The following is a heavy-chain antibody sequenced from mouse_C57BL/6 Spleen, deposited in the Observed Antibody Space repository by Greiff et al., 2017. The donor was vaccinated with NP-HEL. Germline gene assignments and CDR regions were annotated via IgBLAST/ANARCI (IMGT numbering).Heavy chain of an antibody. V-gene: IGHV1-15*01. Sequence: QVQLKQSGAELVRPGASVTLSCKASGYTFTDYEMHWVKQTPVHGLEWIGAIDPETGGTAYNQKFKGKAILTADKSSSTAYMELRSLTSEDSAVYYCTRAGNGYYVPPFAYWGQGTLVTVSA. CDR3: TRAGNGYYVPPFAY. D-gene: IGHD2-3*01. J-gene: IGHJ3*01. CDR1: GYTFTDYE. CDR2: IDPETGGT.